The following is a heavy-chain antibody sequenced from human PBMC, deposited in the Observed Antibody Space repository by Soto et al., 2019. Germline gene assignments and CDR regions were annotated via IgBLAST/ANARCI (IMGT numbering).Heavy chain of an antibody. D-gene: IGHD4-17*01. J-gene: IGHJ5*02. CDR1: GGTFSSYA. CDR2: IIPIFGTA. CDR3: ARDIDYGGTNWFDP. Sequence: GASVKVSCKASGGTFSSYAISWVRQAPGQGLEWMGGIIPIFGTANYAQKFQGRVTITADESTSTAYMELSSLRSEDTAVYYCARDIDYGGTNWFDPWGQGTLVTVSS. V-gene: IGHV1-69*13.